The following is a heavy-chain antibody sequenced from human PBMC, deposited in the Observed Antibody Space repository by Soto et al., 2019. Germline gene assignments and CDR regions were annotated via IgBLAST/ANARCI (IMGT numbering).Heavy chain of an antibody. D-gene: IGHD2-15*01. J-gene: IGHJ5*02. CDR1: AGSISGYY. Sequence: PSETLSLTCPVSAGSISGYYWSWIRQPPGKGLEWIGYIYYSGSTNYNPSLKRRVTISVDTSKNQFSLKLSSVTAADTAVYYCARRMDCSGGSCYPTIDPWGQGTLVTVSS. CDR3: ARRMDCSGGSCYPTIDP. V-gene: IGHV4-59*08. CDR2: IYYSGST.